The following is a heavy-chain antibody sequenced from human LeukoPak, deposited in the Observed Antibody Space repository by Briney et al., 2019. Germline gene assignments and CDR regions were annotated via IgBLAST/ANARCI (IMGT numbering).Heavy chain of an antibody. Sequence: GGSMRLSCAASGFTFSTYWMSWVRQAPGKGLEWVANIKQDGSEKYYVDSVKGRFTISRDNAKNSLYLQMNSLRVDDTAVYYCARLGIVAAAGSNDYWGQGTLVTVSS. CDR1: GFTFSTYW. V-gene: IGHV3-7*03. CDR3: ARLGIVAAAGSNDY. D-gene: IGHD6-13*01. J-gene: IGHJ4*02. CDR2: IKQDGSEK.